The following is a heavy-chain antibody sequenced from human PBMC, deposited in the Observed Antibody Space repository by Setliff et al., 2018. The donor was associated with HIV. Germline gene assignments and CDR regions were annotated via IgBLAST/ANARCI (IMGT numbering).Heavy chain of an antibody. V-gene: IGHV4-59*01. CDR2: ISSSGST. D-gene: IGHD3-10*01. Sequence: PSETLSRTCTVSGASNSNDYSNWIRQSPGRGLEWIGYISSSGSTNSNPSLKSRVTFSVDMSNTQIFLRLTSVPAADTAVYYCARGDRYYGSGGDYVGGWYYFDIWGQGTLVTVSS. CDR1: GASNSNDY. J-gene: IGHJ4*02. CDR3: ARGDRYYGSGGDYVGGWYYFDI.